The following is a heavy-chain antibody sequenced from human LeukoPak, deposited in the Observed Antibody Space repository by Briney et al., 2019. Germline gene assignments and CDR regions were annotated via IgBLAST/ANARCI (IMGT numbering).Heavy chain of an antibody. J-gene: IGHJ6*04. CDR1: GFTFSSYA. CDR3: AELGITMIGGV. V-gene: IGHV3-23*01. D-gene: IGHD3-10*02. CDR2: ISGSGDNT. Sequence: GGSLRLSCAASGFTFSSYAMSWVRQAPGTGLELVAAISGSGDNTHSADSVKGRFTISRDNAKNSLYLQMNSLRAEDTAVYYCAELGITMIGGVWGKGTTVTVSS.